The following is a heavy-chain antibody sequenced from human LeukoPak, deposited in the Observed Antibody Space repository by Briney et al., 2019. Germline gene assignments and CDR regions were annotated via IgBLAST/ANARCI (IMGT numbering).Heavy chain of an antibody. CDR2: INHSGST. D-gene: IGHD3-9*01. J-gene: IGHJ5*02. V-gene: IGHV4-34*01. Sequence: KPSETLSLTCAVYGGSFSGYYWSWIRQPTGKGLEWIGEINHSGSTNYNPSLKSRVTISVDTSKNQFSLKLSSVTAADTAVYYCARGPLLRYFGVDPWGQGTLVTVSS. CDR1: GGSFSGYY. CDR3: ARGPLLRYFGVDP.